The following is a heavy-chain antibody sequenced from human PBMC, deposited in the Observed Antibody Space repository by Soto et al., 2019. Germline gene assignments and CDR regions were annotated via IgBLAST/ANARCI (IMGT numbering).Heavy chain of an antibody. CDR1: GGTFSSYA. Sequence: QVPLVQSGAEVKKPGSSVMVSCKASGGTFSSYAIHWVRQAPGQGLEWMGGIIPMYGPAKYAQRFQGRVTITADESTTTVYMELTSLTSQDTAVYYCARVTSMVRGVIDNGFDPWGHGTLVTVSS. CDR3: ARVTSMVRGVIDNGFDP. V-gene: IGHV1-69*01. CDR2: IIPMYGPA. D-gene: IGHD3-10*01. J-gene: IGHJ5*02.